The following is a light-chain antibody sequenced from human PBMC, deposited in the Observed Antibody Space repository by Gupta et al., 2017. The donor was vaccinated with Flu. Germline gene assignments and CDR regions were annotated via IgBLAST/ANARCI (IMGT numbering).Light chain of an antibody. CDR3: QQYTKAPPRYT. V-gene: IGKV3-20*01. Sequence: ELLFTPSPATVSLSPGERATLSCTASQSVSRTDLAWKQKKRGQAPRRRIYGGSNRATGITDRCSGSGSGTEFSLTSSRLEPEDFAVNYCQQYTKAPPRYTFGQGTRLDIK. J-gene: IGKJ2*01. CDR2: GGS. CDR1: QSVSRTD.